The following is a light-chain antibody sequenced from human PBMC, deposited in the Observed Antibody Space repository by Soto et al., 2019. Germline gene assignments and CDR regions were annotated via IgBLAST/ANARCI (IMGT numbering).Light chain of an antibody. V-gene: IGLV2-14*03. CDR1: SSDVGGSNH. J-gene: IGLJ2*01. CDR3: SSYTTIRTVK. Sequence: QSALTQPASVSGSPGQSITISCTGTSSDVGGSNHVSWYQQHPDKAPRLMIYDVTNRPSGVSSRFSGSKSGNTASLTISGLQAEDEAYYYCSSYTTIRTVKVGGGTKLTVL. CDR2: DVT.